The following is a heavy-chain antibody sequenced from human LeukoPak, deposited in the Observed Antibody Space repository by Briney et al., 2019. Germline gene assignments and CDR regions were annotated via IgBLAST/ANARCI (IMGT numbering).Heavy chain of an antibody. CDR1: GFTLDDYA. D-gene: IGHD6-19*01. Sequence: SLRLSCAPSGFTLDDYAMHWVRPPPGRGREWVSGISWNSGSIGYADSVKGRFTLSTDNAKNSLYLQMNSLRVEDTALYYCAKSRGNAGGWYSFDYWGQGTLVTVSS. V-gene: IGHV3-9*01. CDR2: ISWNSGSI. J-gene: IGHJ4*02. CDR3: AKSRGNAGGWYSFDY.